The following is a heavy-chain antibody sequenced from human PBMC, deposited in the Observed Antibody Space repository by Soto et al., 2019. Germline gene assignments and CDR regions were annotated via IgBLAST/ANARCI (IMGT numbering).Heavy chain of an antibody. CDR1: GFTFSAYW. Sequence: GGSLRLSCAASGFTFSAYWMSWVRQAPGKGLEWVANIKEDGSEKYYVDPVKGRFTISRDNRKKSVALQMNSLRAEDTAVYYWVGYGLEYLGYSGYDWPLEDWGQGTLVTVSS. CDR3: VGYGLEYLGYSGYDWPLED. D-gene: IGHD5-12*01. J-gene: IGHJ4*02. CDR2: IKEDGSEK. V-gene: IGHV3-7*03.